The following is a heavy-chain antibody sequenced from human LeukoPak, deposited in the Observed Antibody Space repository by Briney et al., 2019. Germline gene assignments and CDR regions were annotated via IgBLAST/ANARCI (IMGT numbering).Heavy chain of an antibody. J-gene: IGHJ5*02. Sequence: SETLSLTCAVYGGSFSGYYWSWIRQPPGKGLEWIGEINHSGSTNYNPSLKSRVTISVDTSKNQFSLKLSSVTAADTAVYYCARGRGYGWFDPWGQGTLVTVSS. CDR1: GGSFSGYY. D-gene: IGHD6-25*01. CDR2: INHSGST. V-gene: IGHV4-34*01. CDR3: ARGRGYGWFDP.